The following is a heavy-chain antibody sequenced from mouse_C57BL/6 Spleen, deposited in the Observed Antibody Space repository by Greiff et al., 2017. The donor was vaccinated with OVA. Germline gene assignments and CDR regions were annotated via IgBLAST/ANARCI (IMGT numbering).Heavy chain of an antibody. Sequence: QVQLQQSGAELMKPGASVKLSCKATGYTFTGYWIEWVKQRPGHGLEWIGEILPGSGSTNYNAKFKGKATFTADTSSNTAYMQLSSLTTEDSAIYYCARLGTSYFDYWGQGTTLTVSS. J-gene: IGHJ2*01. CDR2: ILPGSGST. V-gene: IGHV1-9*01. D-gene: IGHD3-3*01. CDR1: GYTFTGYW. CDR3: ARLGTSYFDY.